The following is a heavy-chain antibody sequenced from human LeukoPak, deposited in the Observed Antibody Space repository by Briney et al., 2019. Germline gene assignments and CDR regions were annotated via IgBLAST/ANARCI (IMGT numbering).Heavy chain of an antibody. CDR1: GGSISSYY. CDR2: IYTSGST. V-gene: IGHV4-4*09. J-gene: IGHJ6*03. D-gene: IGHD5-12*01. Sequence: SETLSHTCTVSGGSISSYYWSWIRQPPGKGLEWIGYIYTSGSTNYNPSLKSRVTISVDTSKNQFSLKLSSVTAADTAVYYCARRGGYSGYDYERGGYYYYYYMDVWGKGTTVTVSS. CDR3: ARRGGYSGYDYERGGYYYYYYMDV.